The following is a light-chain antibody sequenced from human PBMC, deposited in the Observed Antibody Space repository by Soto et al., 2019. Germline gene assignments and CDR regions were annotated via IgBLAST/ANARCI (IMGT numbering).Light chain of an antibody. V-gene: IGKV1-6*01. CDR2: AAS. Sequence: AIQMTQSPSSLSASVGDRVTITCRASQGIGNDLGWYQQKAGKAPKLLIYAASRLQSGVPSRFSGSGSGTDFTLTISSLQPEDFATYYCQQDYNYPFTFGPGTKVDIK. CDR3: QQDYNYPFT. CDR1: QGIGND. J-gene: IGKJ3*01.